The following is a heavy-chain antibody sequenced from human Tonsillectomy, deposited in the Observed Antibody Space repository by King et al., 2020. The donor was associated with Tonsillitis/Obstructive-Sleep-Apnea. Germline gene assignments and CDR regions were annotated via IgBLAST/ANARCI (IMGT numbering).Heavy chain of an antibody. Sequence: VQLVESGGGVVQPGRSLRLSCAASGFTFSNYAVHWVRQAPGKGLEWVAVISYDGSNKDYGDSVKGRLTISRDNSKNTLFLQMNSLKTEDTAVYYCARDYQGVYAMDVWGQGTTVTVS. D-gene: IGHD3-16*02. CDR2: ISYDGSNK. V-gene: IGHV3-30*04. J-gene: IGHJ6*02. CDR1: GFTFSNYA. CDR3: ARDYQGVYAMDV.